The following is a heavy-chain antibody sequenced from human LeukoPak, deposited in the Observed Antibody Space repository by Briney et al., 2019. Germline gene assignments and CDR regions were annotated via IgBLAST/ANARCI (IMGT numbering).Heavy chain of an antibody. CDR2: INHSGST. CDR3: ARGVDYVWGSYRLDY. J-gene: IGHJ4*02. V-gene: IGHV4-34*01. Sequence: PSETLSLTCAVYGESFSGYYWSWIRQPPGKGLEWIGEINHSGSTNYNPSLKSRVTISVDTSKNQFSLKLSSVAAADTAVYYCARGVDYVWGSYRLDYWGQGTLVTVPS. D-gene: IGHD3-16*02. CDR1: GESFSGYY.